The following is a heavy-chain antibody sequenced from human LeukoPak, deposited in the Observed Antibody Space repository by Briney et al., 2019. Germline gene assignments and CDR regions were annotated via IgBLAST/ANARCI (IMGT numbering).Heavy chain of an antibody. V-gene: IGHV7-4-1*02. CDR3: ARGEPKSEVDF. CDR2: INTNTGNP. D-gene: IGHD1-26*01. CDR1: GYIFSNYA. Sequence: ASVKVSCKASGYIFSNYAMNWVRQAPGQGLQWVGWINTNTGNPTYAQGFTGRFVFSLDTSVSTAYLQISSLKAEDTAVYYCARGEPKSEVDFWGQGTLVTVSS. J-gene: IGHJ4*02.